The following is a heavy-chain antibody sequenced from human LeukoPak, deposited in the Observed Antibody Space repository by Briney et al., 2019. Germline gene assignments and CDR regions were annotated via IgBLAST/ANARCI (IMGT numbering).Heavy chain of an antibody. D-gene: IGHD1-14*01. CDR3: ARARMRGSGATDY. CDR1: GYTFTGYY. V-gene: IGHV1-2*02. Sequence: ASVKVSCKASGYTFTGYYIHWVRQAPGQGLEWMGWINPNSGGTNYAQKFQGRVTMTRATSISTAYMDLSRLRSDDTAMYYCARARMRGSGATDYWGQGTLVTVSS. CDR2: INPNSGGT. J-gene: IGHJ4*02.